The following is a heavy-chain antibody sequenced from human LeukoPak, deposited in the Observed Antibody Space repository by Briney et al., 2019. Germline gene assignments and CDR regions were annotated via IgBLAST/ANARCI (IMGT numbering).Heavy chain of an antibody. Sequence: GGSLRLSCAASGFTFSSYSMNWVRQAPGKGLEWVSSISSSSSYIYYADSVKGRFTISRDNAKNSLYLQVNSLRAEDTAVYYCARDKGDSGYRHFDYWGQGTLVTVSS. D-gene: IGHD3-22*01. V-gene: IGHV3-21*01. CDR3: ARDKGDSGYRHFDY. J-gene: IGHJ4*02. CDR1: GFTFSSYS. CDR2: ISSSSSYI.